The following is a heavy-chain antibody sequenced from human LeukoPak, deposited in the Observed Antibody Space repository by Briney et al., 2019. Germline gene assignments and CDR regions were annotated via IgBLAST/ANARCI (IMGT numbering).Heavy chain of an antibody. D-gene: IGHD4-4*01. V-gene: IGHV3-33*01. CDR1: GFTFSSYG. J-gene: IGHJ6*02. CDR3: ARDRTPTIMTTSYYYGMDV. Sequence: GGSLRLSCAASGFTFSSYGMHWVRQAPGKGLEWVAVIWYDGSNKYYADSVKGRFTISRDNSKNTLYLQMNSLRAEDTAVYYCARDRTPTIMTTSYYYGMDVWGQGTTVTVSS. CDR2: IWYDGSNK.